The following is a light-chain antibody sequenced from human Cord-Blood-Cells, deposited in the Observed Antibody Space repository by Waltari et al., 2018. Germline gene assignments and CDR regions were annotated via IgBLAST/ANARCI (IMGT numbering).Light chain of an antibody. CDR2: AAS. CDR3: QQSYSTPQGLT. CDR1: QSISSY. Sequence: TRMPHPPPPLSASVGNRVTSLSRASQSISSYLNWYQQKPGKAPKLLIYAASSLQSGVPSRFSGSGSGTDFTLTISSLQPEEFATYYCQQSYSTPQGLTFGGGTKVEIK. J-gene: IGKJ4*01. V-gene: IGKV1-39*01.